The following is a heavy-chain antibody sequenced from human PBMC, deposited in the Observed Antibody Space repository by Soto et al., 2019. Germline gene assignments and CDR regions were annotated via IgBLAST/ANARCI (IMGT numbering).Heavy chain of an antibody. CDR3: ARRMTGKNYYYYGMDV. Sequence: QVQLVQSGAEVKKPGASVKVSCKASGYTFTSYDINWVRQATGQGLEWMGWLNPNSGNTGYAQKFQGRVTMTRNTSISTAYMELSSLRSEDTAVYYCARRMTGKNYYYYGMDVWGQGTTVTVSS. J-gene: IGHJ6*02. V-gene: IGHV1-8*01. CDR1: GYTFTSYD. CDR2: LNPNSGNT. D-gene: IGHD2-15*01.